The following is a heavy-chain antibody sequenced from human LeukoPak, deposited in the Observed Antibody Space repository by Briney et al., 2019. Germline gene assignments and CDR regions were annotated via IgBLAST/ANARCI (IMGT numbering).Heavy chain of an antibody. D-gene: IGHD3-22*01. CDR3: ARGFTTTKKQNAFDI. J-gene: IGHJ3*02. Sequence: SVKVSCKASGGTFSSYAISWVRQAPGQGREWMGRIIPIFGTANYAQKFQGRVTITTDESTSTAYMELSSLRSEDTAVYYCARGFTTTKKQNAFDIWGQGTMVTVSS. V-gene: IGHV1-69*05. CDR1: GGTFSSYA. CDR2: IIPIFGTA.